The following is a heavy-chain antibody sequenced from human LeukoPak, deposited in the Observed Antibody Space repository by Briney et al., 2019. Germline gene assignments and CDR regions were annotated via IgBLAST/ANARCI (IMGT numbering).Heavy chain of an antibody. V-gene: IGHV4-61*02. Sequence: SQTLSLTCTVSGGSISSGSYYWSSIRQPAAKGLEWIGRIYTSGSTNYNPSLKIRLPISVYTSQNEFALKLSSVTAADTAVYYCARSGWHSSGYPITFDYWGQGTLVTVSS. CDR2: IYTSGST. D-gene: IGHD3-22*01. CDR1: GGSISSGSYY. CDR3: ARSGWHSSGYPITFDY. J-gene: IGHJ4*02.